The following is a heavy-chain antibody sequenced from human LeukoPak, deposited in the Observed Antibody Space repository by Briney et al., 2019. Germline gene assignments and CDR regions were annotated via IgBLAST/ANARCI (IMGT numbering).Heavy chain of an antibody. D-gene: IGHD2-2*01. V-gene: IGHV4-34*01. CDR3: ARGAGTLIVVVPAARRRVFDY. CDR2: INHSGST. Sequence: SETLSLTCAVYGGSFSGYYWSWIRQPPGKGLEWIGEINHSGSTNYNPSLKSRVTISVDTSKNQFSLKLSSVTAADTAVYYCARGAGTLIVVVPAARRRVFDYWGQGTLVTVSS. J-gene: IGHJ4*02. CDR1: GGSFSGYY.